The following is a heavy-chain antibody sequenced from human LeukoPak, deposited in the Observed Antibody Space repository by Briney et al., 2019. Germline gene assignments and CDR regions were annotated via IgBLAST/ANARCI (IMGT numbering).Heavy chain of an antibody. Sequence: SETLSLTCTVSGGSISSSSYYWGWIRQPPGKGLEWIGSIYHSGSTYYNPSLKSRVTISVDTSKNQFSLKLSSVTAADTAVYYCARSYYYDSSGYRIWRWADAFDIWGQGTMVTVSS. CDR1: GGSISSSSYY. CDR2: IYHSGST. V-gene: IGHV4-39*01. D-gene: IGHD3-22*01. CDR3: ARSYYYDSSGYRIWRWADAFDI. J-gene: IGHJ3*02.